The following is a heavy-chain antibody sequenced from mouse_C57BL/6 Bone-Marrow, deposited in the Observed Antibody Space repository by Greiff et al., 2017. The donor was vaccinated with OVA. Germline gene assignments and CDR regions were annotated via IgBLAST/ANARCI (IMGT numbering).Heavy chain of an antibody. V-gene: IGHV5-15*01. J-gene: IGHJ4*01. CDR3: ARHNSNYVDYYAMDY. Sequence: EVKLMESGGGLVQPGGSLKLSCAASGFTFSDYGMAWVRQAPRKGPEWVAFISNLAYSIYYADTVTGRFTISRENAKNTLYLEMSSLRSEDTAMYYCARHNSNYVDYYAMDYWGQGTSVTVSS. CDR2: ISNLAYSI. CDR1: GFTFSDYG. D-gene: IGHD2-5*01.